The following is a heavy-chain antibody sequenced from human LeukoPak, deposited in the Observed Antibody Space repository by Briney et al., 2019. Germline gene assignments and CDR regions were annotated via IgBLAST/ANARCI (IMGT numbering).Heavy chain of an antibody. CDR2: ISAYNGNT. CDR3: ARDRRSYWYFDL. V-gene: IGHV1-18*04. J-gene: IGHJ2*01. CDR1: GYTFTSYG. Sequence: ASVKVSCKASGYTFTSYGISWVRQAPGQGLERMGWISAYNGNTNYAQKLQGRVTMTTDTSTSTAYMELRSLRSDDTAVYYCARDRRSYWYFDLWGRGTLVTVSS.